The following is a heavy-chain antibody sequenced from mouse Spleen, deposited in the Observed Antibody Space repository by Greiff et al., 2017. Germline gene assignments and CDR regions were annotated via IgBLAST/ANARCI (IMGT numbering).Heavy chain of an antibody. J-gene: IGHJ2*01. CDR2: IYPGDGDT. CDR1: GYAFSSSW. D-gene: IGHD2-10*01. Sequence: QVQLQQSGPELVKPGASVKISCKASGYAFSSSWMNWVKQRPGKGLEWIGRIYPGDGDTNYNGKFKGKATLTADKSSSTAYMQLSSLTSEDSAVYFCAKAAYYGNYMDYWGQGTTLTVSS. V-gene: IGHV1-82*01. CDR3: AKAAYYGNYMDY.